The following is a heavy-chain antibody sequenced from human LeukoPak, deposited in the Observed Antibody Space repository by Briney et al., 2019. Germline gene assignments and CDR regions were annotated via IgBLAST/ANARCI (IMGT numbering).Heavy chain of an antibody. CDR3: ARVGGKQLDYYYYCMDV. J-gene: IGHJ6*03. V-gene: IGHV1-18*01. CDR2: ISAYNGNT. CDR1: GYTFTRYG. Sequence: ASVKVSCKASGYTFTRYGISWVRQAPEQGLEWMGWISAYNGNTKYAQKLQGRVTMTTDTSTSTAYMELRSLRSDDTGVYYCARVGGKQLDYYYYCMDVWGKGTTVTVSS. D-gene: IGHD6-6*01.